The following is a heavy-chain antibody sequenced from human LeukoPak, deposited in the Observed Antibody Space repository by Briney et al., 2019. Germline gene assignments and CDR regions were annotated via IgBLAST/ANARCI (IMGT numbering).Heavy chain of an antibody. D-gene: IGHD6-6*01. Sequence: SETLSLTCTVSGYSISSTYYWGWIRQPPGKGLEWVGSVFHSGNTYYNQSLKSRLTISADTSTNHSSLTLTSVTAADTAVYYCARDRSVGVLPAPPFDFWGQGTLVTVSS. CDR2: VFHSGNT. J-gene: IGHJ4*02. CDR1: GYSISSTYY. V-gene: IGHV4-38-2*02. CDR3: ARDRSVGVLPAPPFDF.